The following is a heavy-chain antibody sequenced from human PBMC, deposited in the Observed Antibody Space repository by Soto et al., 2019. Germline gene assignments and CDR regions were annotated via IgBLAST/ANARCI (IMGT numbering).Heavy chain of an antibody. D-gene: IGHD3-16*02. V-gene: IGHV1-69*13. Sequence: ASVKVSCKTSGGSFMSQAISWVRQAPGQGPEWMGGIIPFSGTVTYTQRFQGRLTLTADEPTKTAYMELSSLRSEDTAVYYCARGSYPSYAGFFGMDVWGQGNKVTVSS. CDR3: ARGSYPSYAGFFGMDV. CDR1: GGSFMSQA. J-gene: IGHJ6*02. CDR2: IIPFSGTV.